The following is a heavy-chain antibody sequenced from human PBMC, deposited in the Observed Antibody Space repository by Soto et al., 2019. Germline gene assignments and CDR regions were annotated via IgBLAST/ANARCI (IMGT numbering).Heavy chain of an antibody. CDR2: LSYDGNNN. D-gene: IGHD1-26*01. Sequence: QVQLVESGGGVVQPGRSLRLSCAASGFTFRTYAMHWVRQAPGKGLEWVAFLSYDGNNNYYADSVKGRFTVSRDNSKNTRYLQMNSLRREDTAVYYCATREGAVDYWGQGTLVTVSS. CDR3: ATREGAVDY. V-gene: IGHV3-30-3*01. J-gene: IGHJ4*02. CDR1: GFTFRTYA.